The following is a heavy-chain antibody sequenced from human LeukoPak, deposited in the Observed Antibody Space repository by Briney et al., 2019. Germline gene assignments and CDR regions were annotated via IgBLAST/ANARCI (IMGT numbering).Heavy chain of an antibody. J-gene: IGHJ4*02. Sequence: GGSLRLSCAASGFTFSSYAMSWVRQAPGKGLEWVSAISGSGGRTYYADSVKGRFTISRDNSKNTLYLQMNSLRAEDTAVYYCAETPLVPRLLAYFDYWGQGTLVTVSS. D-gene: IGHD3-22*01. CDR3: AETPLVPRLLAYFDY. CDR2: ISGSGGRT. CDR1: GFTFSSYA. V-gene: IGHV3-23*01.